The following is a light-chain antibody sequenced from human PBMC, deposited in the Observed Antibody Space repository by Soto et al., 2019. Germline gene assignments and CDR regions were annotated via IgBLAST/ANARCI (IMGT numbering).Light chain of an antibody. CDR3: QQYDKWGGWT. V-gene: IGKV3-15*01. CDR2: GAS. Sequence: EIVMTQSPATLSVSPGERATLSCRASQSVSSNLAWYQQKPGQAPRLLIYGASTRATGIPARFSGSGSGTELTLTVRGLQSEDFAVYYCQQYDKWGGWTFGQGTKVEIK. CDR1: QSVSSN. J-gene: IGKJ1*01.